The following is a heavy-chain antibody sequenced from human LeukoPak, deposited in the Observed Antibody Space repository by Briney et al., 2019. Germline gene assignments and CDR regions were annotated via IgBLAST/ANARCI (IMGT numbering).Heavy chain of an antibody. D-gene: IGHD6-13*01. V-gene: IGHV4-4*07. J-gene: IGHJ3*02. CDR2: IYTSGST. CDR1: GGSISSYY. Sequence: SETLSLTCTVSGGSISSYYWSWIRQPAGKGLEWIGRIYTSGSTNYNPSLKSRVTMSVDTSRNQFSLKLSSVTAADTAVYYRARDADIAAAGDDAFDIWGQGTMVTVSS. CDR3: ARDADIAAAGDDAFDI.